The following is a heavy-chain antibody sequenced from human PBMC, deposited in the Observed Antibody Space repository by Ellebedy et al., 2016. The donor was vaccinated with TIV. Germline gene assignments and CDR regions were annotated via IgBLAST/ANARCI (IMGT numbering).Heavy chain of an antibody. V-gene: IGHV3-72*01. CDR3: ASPNYGDYDY. D-gene: IGHD4-17*01. J-gene: IGHJ4*02. CDR2: AKNKANSYTT. Sequence: GESLKISCAASGFTFSDRYMDWVRQAPGKGLEWVGRAKNKANSYTTEYAASVKGRFTISRDDSKNSLFLQMNSLKIEDTAVYYCASPNYGDYDYWGQGTLVTVSS. CDR1: GFTFSDRY.